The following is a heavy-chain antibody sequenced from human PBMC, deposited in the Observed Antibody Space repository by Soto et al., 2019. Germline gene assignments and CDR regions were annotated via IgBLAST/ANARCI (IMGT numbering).Heavy chain of an antibody. J-gene: IGHJ4*02. V-gene: IGHV3-49*03. CDR3: TRVFAADCSSTSCPPFDY. D-gene: IGHD2-2*01. CDR1: GFTFGDYA. Sequence: GGSLRLSCTVSGFTFGDYAMSWFRQAPGKGLEWVGFIRSKAYGGTTEYAASVRGRFTISRDDSKSIAYLQMNSLKTEDTAVYYCTRVFAADCSSTSCPPFDYWGQGTLVTVSS. CDR2: IRSKAYGGTT.